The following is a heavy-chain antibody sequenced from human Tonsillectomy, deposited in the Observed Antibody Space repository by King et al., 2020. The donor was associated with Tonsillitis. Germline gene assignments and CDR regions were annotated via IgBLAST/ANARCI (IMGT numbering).Heavy chain of an antibody. CDR3: AKDSGAVGWGGRDV. Sequence: VQLVESGGGLVQPGRSLRLSCAASGFTFDDYAMHWVRQVPGEGLEWVSGITWHSETIGYEDSVKGRFTISRDNAKNSLYLQMNSLRADDTAFYYCAKDSGAVGWGGRDVWGQGTPVTVSS. V-gene: IGHV3-9*01. CDR2: ITWHSETI. CDR1: GFTFDDYA. D-gene: IGHD3-16*01. J-gene: IGHJ6*02.